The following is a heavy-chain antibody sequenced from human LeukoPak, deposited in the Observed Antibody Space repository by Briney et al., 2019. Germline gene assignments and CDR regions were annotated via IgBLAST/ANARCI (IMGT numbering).Heavy chain of an antibody. V-gene: IGHV1-69*04. CDR3: ARDPGYSSGWYYFDY. J-gene: IGHJ4*02. CDR1: GGTFSSYA. Sequence: AASVKVSCKASGGTFSSYAISWVRQAPGQGLEWMGRIIPILGIANYAQKFQGRVTITADKSTSTAYMELSSLRSDDTAVYYCARDPGYSSGWYYFDYWGQGTLVTVSS. CDR2: IIPILGIA. D-gene: IGHD6-19*01.